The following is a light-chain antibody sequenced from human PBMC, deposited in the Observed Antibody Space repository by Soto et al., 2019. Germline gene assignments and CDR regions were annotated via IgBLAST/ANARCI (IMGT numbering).Light chain of an antibody. CDR1: QSVGTF. J-gene: IGKJ2*01. Sequence: EVVLTQSPVTLSLSPGERATLSCRASQSVGTFLAWYQQKPGQDPRIIIYETSNRATSIPARFSGTESGTDFALTISSVEPKNFAVYFCQHRTNWPRTFGQGNKLDIK. CDR3: QHRTNWPRT. V-gene: IGKV3-11*01. CDR2: ETS.